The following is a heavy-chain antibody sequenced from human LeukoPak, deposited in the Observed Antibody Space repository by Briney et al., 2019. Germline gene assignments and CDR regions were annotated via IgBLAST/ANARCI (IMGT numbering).Heavy chain of an antibody. J-gene: IGHJ6*03. Sequence: GGSLRLSCAASAFTLSINYMTWVRQAPGKGLEGVSLFYSWGTTYYADSVNGRFTISRDNSKKTLYLQMNSLRAEDPAVYYCARLELELRDYYSYYMDVWGKGTTVTVSS. D-gene: IGHD1-7*01. V-gene: IGHV3-66*04. CDR2: FYSWGTT. CDR1: AFTLSINY. CDR3: ARLELELRDYYSYYMDV.